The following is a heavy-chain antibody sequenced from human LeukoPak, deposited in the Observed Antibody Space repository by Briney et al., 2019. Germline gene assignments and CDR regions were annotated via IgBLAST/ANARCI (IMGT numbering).Heavy chain of an antibody. CDR3: AREKWELPPTAFDI. D-gene: IGHD1-26*01. CDR2: IYYSGST. V-gene: IGHV4-39*06. CDR1: GGSLTSSPYY. Sequence: SETLSLTCTVSGGSLTSSPYYWGWIRQPPGRGLDWIGSIYYSGSTNYNPSPKSRVTISVDTSKNQFPLKLSSVTAADTAVYYCAREKWELPPTAFDIWGQGTMVTVSS. J-gene: IGHJ3*02.